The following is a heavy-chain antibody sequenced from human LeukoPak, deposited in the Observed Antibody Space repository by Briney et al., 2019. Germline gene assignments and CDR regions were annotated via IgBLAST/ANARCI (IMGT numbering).Heavy chain of an antibody. CDR1: GFTFSSYA. CDR3: AKDGTSGWYVGYWVDP. Sequence: PGGSLRLSCAASGFTFSSYAMSWVRQAPGKGLEWVSAISGSGGTTYYADSAKGRFTISRDNSKNTLYLQMNSLRAEDTAVYYCAKDGTSGWYVGYWVDPWGQGTLVSVSS. V-gene: IGHV3-23*01. D-gene: IGHD6-19*01. J-gene: IGHJ5*02. CDR2: ISGSGGTT.